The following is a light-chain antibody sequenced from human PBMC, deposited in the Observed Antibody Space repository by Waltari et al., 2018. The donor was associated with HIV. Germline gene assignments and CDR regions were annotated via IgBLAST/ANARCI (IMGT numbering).Light chain of an antibody. Sequence: QTVVTQEPSFSVSPGGTVTLTCGLTSGSVSTRPYPSWYQQTPGQPPRTVIYSTYTRSSGVPDRFSGSMLGNKAALTITGAQADDESDYFCGLYMGSGGLIFGGGTRVTVL. CDR3: GLYMGSGGLI. J-gene: IGLJ2*01. V-gene: IGLV8-61*01. CDR2: STY. CDR1: SGSVSTRPY.